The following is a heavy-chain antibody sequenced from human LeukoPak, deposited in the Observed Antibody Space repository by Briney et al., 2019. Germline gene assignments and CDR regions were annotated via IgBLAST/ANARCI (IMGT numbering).Heavy chain of an antibody. J-gene: IGHJ4*02. D-gene: IGHD3-22*01. Sequence: SETLSLTCTVSGGSISGYYWSWIRQPPGKGLEWIGEINHSGSTNYNPSLKSRVTISVDTSKNQFSLKLSSVTAADTAVYYCARGTDYYDSSGYLDYWGQGTLVTVSS. CDR3: ARGTDYYDSSGYLDY. CDR1: GGSISGYY. V-gene: IGHV4-34*01. CDR2: INHSGST.